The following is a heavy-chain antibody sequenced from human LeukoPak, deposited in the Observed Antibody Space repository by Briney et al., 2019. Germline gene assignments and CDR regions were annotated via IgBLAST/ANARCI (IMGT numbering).Heavy chain of an antibody. J-gene: IGHJ4*02. CDR1: GFTFSSYS. Sequence: GGSLRLSCAASGFTFSSYSMNWVRQAPGKGLEWVSSISSGSTYIYYADSVKGRFTISRDNAKNSLYLQMNGLRAEDTAVYYCARVHYYYDSSGYPFDYWGQGTLVTVSS. D-gene: IGHD3-22*01. V-gene: IGHV3-21*01. CDR3: ARVHYYYDSSGYPFDY. CDR2: ISSGSTYI.